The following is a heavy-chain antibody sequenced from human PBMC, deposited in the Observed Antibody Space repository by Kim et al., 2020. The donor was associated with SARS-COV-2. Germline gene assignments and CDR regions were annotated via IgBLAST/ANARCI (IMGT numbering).Heavy chain of an antibody. V-gene: IGHV3-11*04. Sequence: DSVKGRFTISRDNAKNSLYLQMNSLRTEDTAVYYCARDSYYYDISAYDKDWGQGTLVTVSS. CDR3: ARDSYYYDISAYDKD. D-gene: IGHD3-22*01. J-gene: IGHJ4*02.